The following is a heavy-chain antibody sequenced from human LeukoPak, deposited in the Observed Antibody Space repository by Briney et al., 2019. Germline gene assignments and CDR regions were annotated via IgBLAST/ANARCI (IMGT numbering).Heavy chain of an antibody. Sequence: AGGSLRLSCAASGFTFRSYEMSWVRQAPGKGLEWVSYISSSGSTIYYADSVKGRFTISRDNAKNSLYLQMNSLRAEDTAVYYCAGYCSGGSCYLPPTWGQGTLVTASS. D-gene: IGHD2-15*01. V-gene: IGHV3-48*03. J-gene: IGHJ4*02. CDR2: ISSSGSTI. CDR3: AGYCSGGSCYLPPT. CDR1: GFTFRSYE.